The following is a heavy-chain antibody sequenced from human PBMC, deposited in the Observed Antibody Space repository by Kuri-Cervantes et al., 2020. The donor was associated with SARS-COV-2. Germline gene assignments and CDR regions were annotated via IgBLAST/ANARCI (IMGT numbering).Heavy chain of an antibody. CDR2: LSNDGAHE. Sequence: GGSLRLSCAASGFNFSRADMHWVRQAPGKGLEWVALLSNDGAHEYYADSVKGRFTISRDNFKNTLFLQMNSLRSEDTAMYYCAKGGDFWSGFTYFDSCGPGTLVTVSS. J-gene: IGHJ4*02. V-gene: IGHV3-30*18. CDR1: GFNFSRAD. CDR3: AKGGDFWSGFTYFDS. D-gene: IGHD3-3*01.